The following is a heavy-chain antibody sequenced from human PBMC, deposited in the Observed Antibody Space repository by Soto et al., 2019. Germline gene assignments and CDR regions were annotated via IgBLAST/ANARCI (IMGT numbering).Heavy chain of an antibody. V-gene: IGHV3-30*18. CDR2: ISYDGTNE. J-gene: IGHJ4*02. Sequence: GGSLRLSCTVSGFTFSAFAMYWVRQAPGKGLEWVALISYDGTNEDYAESVRGRFTISRDNSKNTLYLDMNSLSAEDSAVYFCAKGVVREPAYFDYWGQGTLVTVSS. CDR1: GFTFSAFA. CDR3: AKGVVREPAYFDY. D-gene: IGHD3-10*01.